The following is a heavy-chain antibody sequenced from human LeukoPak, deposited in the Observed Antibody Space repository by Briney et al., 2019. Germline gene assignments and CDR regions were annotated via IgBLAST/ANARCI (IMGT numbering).Heavy chain of an antibody. CDR3: AKIPDGDYDAFDI. Sequence: GGFLRLSCAASGFTFSSYAMSWVRQAPGKGLEWVSAISGSGGSTYYADSVKGRFTISRDNSKNTLYLQMNSLRAEDTAVYYCAKIPDGDYDAFDIWGQGTMVTVSS. V-gene: IGHV3-23*01. CDR1: GFTFSSYA. D-gene: IGHD4-17*01. CDR2: ISGSGGST. J-gene: IGHJ3*02.